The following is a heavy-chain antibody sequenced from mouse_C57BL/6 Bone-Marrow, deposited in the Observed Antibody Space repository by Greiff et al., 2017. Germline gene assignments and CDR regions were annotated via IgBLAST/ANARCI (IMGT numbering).Heavy chain of an antibody. D-gene: IGHD1-1*01. Sequence: VQLQQSGAELARPGASVKLSCKASGYTFTSYGISWVKQRPGQGLEWIGEIYPRSGNTYYNEKFKGKATLTADKSSSTAYVELRSLTSEDSAVYFCARERPCTTVVADYWGQGTTLTVSS. CDR1: GYTFTSYG. V-gene: IGHV1-81*01. J-gene: IGHJ2*01. CDR2: IYPRSGNT. CDR3: ARERPCTTVVADY.